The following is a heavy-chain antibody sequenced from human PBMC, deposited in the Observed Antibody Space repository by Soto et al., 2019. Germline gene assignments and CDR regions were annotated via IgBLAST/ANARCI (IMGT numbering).Heavy chain of an antibody. Sequence: GGSLRLSCAASGFTFSSYAMSWVRQAPGKGLEWVSAISGSGGSTYYADSVKGRFTISRDNSKNTLYLQMNSLRAEDTAVYYCAKTRSPIVVVITGDYWGQGTLVTVSS. D-gene: IGHD3-22*01. CDR3: AKTRSPIVVVITGDY. J-gene: IGHJ4*02. CDR2: ISGSGGST. CDR1: GFTFSSYA. V-gene: IGHV3-23*01.